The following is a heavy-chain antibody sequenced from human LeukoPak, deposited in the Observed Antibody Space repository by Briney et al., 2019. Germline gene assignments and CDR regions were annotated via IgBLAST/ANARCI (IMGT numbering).Heavy chain of an antibody. CDR2: IYSGGNT. CDR3: ARSRVVATTSPFDY. CDR1: GFIVSSNY. D-gene: IGHD2-15*01. J-gene: IGHJ4*02. V-gene: IGHV3-53*01. Sequence: GGSLRLSCAASGFIVSSNYMSWVRQAPGKGLEWVSVIYSGGNTYYADSVKGRFIISRDNSKSTLYLQMNSLRAEDTAVYYCARSRVVATTSPFDYWGQGTLVTASS.